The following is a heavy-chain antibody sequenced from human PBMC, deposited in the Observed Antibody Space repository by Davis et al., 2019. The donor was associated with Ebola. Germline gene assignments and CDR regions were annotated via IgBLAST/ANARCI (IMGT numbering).Heavy chain of an antibody. CDR1: GFTFRSYD. CDR2: IGAAGDT. CDR3: ARAGFGSTWFDC. V-gene: IGHV3-13*01. J-gene: IGHJ5*01. Sequence: PGGSLRLSCAASGFTFRSYDMHWVRQATGKGLEWVSAIGAAGDTYYPVSVKGRFTISRENAKNSLYLQMNSLRAEDTAVYYCARAGFGSTWFDCWGQGTLVTVSS. D-gene: IGHD6-13*01.